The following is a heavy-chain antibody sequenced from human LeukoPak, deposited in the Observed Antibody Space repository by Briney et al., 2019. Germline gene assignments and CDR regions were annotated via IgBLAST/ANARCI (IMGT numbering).Heavy chain of an antibody. CDR2: IGTAGDT. J-gene: IGHJ5*02. Sequence: GGSLRLSCAASGFTFSSYDMHWVRQATGKALEWLSAIGTAGDTYCPGSVKGRFTISRENAKNSLYLQMNSLRAGDTAVYYCARGPDCTNGVCYNNWFDPRGQGTLVTVSS. CDR3: ARGPDCTNGVCYNNWFDP. CDR1: GFTFSSYD. V-gene: IGHV3-13*01. D-gene: IGHD2-8*01.